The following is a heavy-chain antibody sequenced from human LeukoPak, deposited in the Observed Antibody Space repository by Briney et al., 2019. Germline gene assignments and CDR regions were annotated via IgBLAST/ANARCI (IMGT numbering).Heavy chain of an antibody. D-gene: IGHD6-13*01. CDR2: ISSSSSYI. J-gene: IGHJ4*02. CDR3: ARALSSSWYL. V-gene: IGHV3-21*01. CDR1: GFTFNSYS. Sequence: GGSLRLSCAASGFTFNSYSMNWVRQASGKGLEWVSSISSSSSYIYYADSVKGRFTISRDNAKNSLYLQMNSLRAEDTAVYYCARALSSSWYLWGQGTLVTVSS.